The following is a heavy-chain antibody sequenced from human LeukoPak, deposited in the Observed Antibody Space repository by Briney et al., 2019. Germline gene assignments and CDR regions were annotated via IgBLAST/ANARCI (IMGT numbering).Heavy chain of an antibody. CDR3: ARRPTYSGYDYYFDY. D-gene: IGHD5-12*01. Sequence: PGGSLRLSCAASGFTFSSYWMSWVRQAPGKGLEWVANIKQDGSEKYFVDSVKGRFTISRDNAKNSLSLQMSSLRAEDTAVYYCARRPTYSGYDYYFDYWGQGTLVTVSS. CDR1: GFTFSSYW. J-gene: IGHJ4*02. CDR2: IKQDGSEK. V-gene: IGHV3-7*05.